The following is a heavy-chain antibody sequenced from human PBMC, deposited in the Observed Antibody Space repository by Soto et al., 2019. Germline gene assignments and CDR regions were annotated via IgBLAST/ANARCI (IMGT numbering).Heavy chain of an antibody. D-gene: IGHD4-17*01. CDR1: GYSFTVYY. CDR2: IIPSSGGT. Sequence: GASVKVSCKASGYSFTVYYIHGVRQAPGQGLEWMGWIIPSSGGTNYAQKFQGRVTMTRDTSISTAYMELSRLRSDDTAMYYCAKGVDFGVTFDYWGQGTLVTVSS. J-gene: IGHJ4*02. CDR3: AKGVDFGVTFDY. V-gene: IGHV1-2*02.